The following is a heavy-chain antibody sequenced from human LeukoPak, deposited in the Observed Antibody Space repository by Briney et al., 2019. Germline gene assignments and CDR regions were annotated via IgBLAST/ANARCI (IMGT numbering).Heavy chain of an antibody. CDR3: ARDCGYQCLFDY. CDR1: GYTFTNYG. J-gene: IGHJ4*02. V-gene: IGHV1-18*01. Sequence: ASVKVSCKASGYTFTNYGISCVRQAPGQGLEWMGWISGYNGNTNYAQKSQGRVTMTTDTSTNAAHMELRSLRSDDTAVYYCARDCGYQCLFDYWGQGTLVTVSS. D-gene: IGHD5-12*01. CDR2: ISGYNGNT.